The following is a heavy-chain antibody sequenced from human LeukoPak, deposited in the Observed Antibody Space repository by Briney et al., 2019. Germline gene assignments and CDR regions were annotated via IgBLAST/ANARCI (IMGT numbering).Heavy chain of an antibody. CDR3: ARGRGLGVVSPYFDY. CDR1: GFTFSSYS. V-gene: IGHV3-53*01. D-gene: IGHD3-3*01. CDR2: IYGDGRT. J-gene: IGHJ4*02. Sequence: GGSLRLSCAASGFTFSSYSMNWVRQAPGNGLERVSVIYGDGRTSHSASVRGRFTIPRDNSKNIVSLQMNNLRAEDTAVYYCARGRGLGVVSPYFDYWGQGTLVTVSS.